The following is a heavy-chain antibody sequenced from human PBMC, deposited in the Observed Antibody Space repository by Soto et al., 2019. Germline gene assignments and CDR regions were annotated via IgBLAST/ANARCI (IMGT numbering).Heavy chain of an antibody. CDR2: INAGNGNT. V-gene: IGHV1-3*01. CDR3: AMYYYDSSSYYPLVLCFDP. Sequence: ASVKVSCKASGYTFTSYAMHWVRQAPGQRLEWMGWINAGNGNTKYSQKFQGRVTITRDTSASTAYMELSSLRSEDTAVYYCAMYYYDSSSYYPLVLCFDPWGQGTLVTVSS. CDR1: GYTFTSYA. J-gene: IGHJ5*02. D-gene: IGHD3-22*01.